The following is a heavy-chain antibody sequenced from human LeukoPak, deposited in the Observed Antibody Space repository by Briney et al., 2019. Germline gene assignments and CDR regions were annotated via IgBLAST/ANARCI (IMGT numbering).Heavy chain of an antibody. CDR1: RVIFSDAW. D-gene: IGHD3-3*01. CDR3: DSDHGSVLWNGYPKTFDI. J-gene: IGHJ3*02. CDR2: IKIKTEGETS. Sequence: GGSLRLSCEASRVIFSDAWMIAGRQAPGKGLEWLGHIKIKTEGETSVYAAPLKGRFTISRDDSKSTVYLQMNYLETADTAVYYCDSDHGSVLWNGYPKTFDIWGQGTMVTVSS. V-gene: IGHV3-15*01.